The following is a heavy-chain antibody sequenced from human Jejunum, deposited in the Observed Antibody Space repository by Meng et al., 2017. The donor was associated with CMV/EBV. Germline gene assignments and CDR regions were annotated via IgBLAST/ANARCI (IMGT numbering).Heavy chain of an antibody. D-gene: IGHD2-15*01. V-gene: IGHV3-23*01. Sequence: SEFTVSSNYMSWVRQGPGKGLEWVSTLSGSGGSTYYADSVKGRFTISRDNPRNTLYLQLNSLRADDTAVYYCARASSSSLGSGIDSWGQGALVTVSS. CDR1: EFTVSSNY. CDR3: ARASSSSLGSGIDS. CDR2: LSGSGGST. J-gene: IGHJ4*02.